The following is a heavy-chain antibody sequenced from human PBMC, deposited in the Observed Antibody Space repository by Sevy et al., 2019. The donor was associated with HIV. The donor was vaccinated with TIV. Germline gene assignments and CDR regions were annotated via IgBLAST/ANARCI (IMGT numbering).Heavy chain of an antibody. D-gene: IGHD3-3*01. CDR1: GFTFSSYS. V-gene: IGHV3-21*01. Sequence: GGSLRLSCAASGFTFSSYSMNWVRQAPGKGLEWVSSISSSSSYIYYADSVKGRFTISRDNAKNSLYLQMNSLGAEDTAVYYCARGVRDFWSGYPDYWGQGTLVTVSS. J-gene: IGHJ4*02. CDR2: ISSSSSYI. CDR3: ARGVRDFWSGYPDY.